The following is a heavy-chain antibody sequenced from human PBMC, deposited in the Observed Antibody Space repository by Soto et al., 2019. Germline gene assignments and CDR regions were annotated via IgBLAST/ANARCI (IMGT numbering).Heavy chain of an antibody. V-gene: IGHV1-69*01. CDR2: IIPIFGTA. J-gene: IGHJ4*02. Sequence: QVQLVQSGAEVKKPGSSVKVSCKASGGTFSSYAISWVRQAPGQGLEWMGGIIPIFGTANYAQKFQGRVTITADESTSTAYMELSSPRSEDTAVYYCARLDYSNHGMGLDYWGQGTLVTVSS. CDR3: ARLDYSNHGMGLDY. D-gene: IGHD4-4*01. CDR1: GGTFSSYA.